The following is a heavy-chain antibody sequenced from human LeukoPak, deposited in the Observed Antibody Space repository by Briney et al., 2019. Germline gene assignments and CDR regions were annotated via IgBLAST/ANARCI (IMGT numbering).Heavy chain of an antibody. D-gene: IGHD2-2*01. J-gene: IGHJ5*02. CDR3: ARGYCSSTSCSPFDP. V-gene: IGHV1-69*05. CDR1: GGTFSSYA. CDR2: IIPIFGTA. Sequence: GSSVKVSCKASGGTFSSYAISWVRQAPGQGLEWMGGIIPIFGTANYAQKFQGRVTITTDESTSTAYMELSSLRSEDTAVYYCARGYCSSTSCSPFDPWGQGTPVTVSS.